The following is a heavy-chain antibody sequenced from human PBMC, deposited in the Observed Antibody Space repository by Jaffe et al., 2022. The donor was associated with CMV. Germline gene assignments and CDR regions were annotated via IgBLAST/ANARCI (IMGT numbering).Heavy chain of an antibody. CDR3: ARAGGYYYDSSGSRRRWFDP. Sequence: QVQLQQWGAGLLKPSETLSLTCAVYGGSFSGYYWSWIRQPPGKGLEWIGEINHSGSTNYNPSLKSRVTISVDTSKNQFSLKLSSVTAADTAVYYCARAGGYYYDSSGSRRRWFDPWGQGTLVTVSS. J-gene: IGHJ5*02. D-gene: IGHD3-22*01. CDR1: GGSFSGYY. CDR2: INHSGST. V-gene: IGHV4-34*01.